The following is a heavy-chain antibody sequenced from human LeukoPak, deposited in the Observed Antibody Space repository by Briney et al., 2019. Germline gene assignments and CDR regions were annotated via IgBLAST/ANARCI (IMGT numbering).Heavy chain of an antibody. CDR1: GGSISSSFYS. D-gene: IGHD6-13*01. V-gene: IGHV4-39*01. CDR2: IYYSGST. Sequence: SETLSLTCTVSGGSISSSFYSWGWFRQPPGKGLEWIGTIYYSGSTYYNPSLKGRVTISVDTSKNQFSLKVSSVTAADTAVYYCARHEWQQLVKFDYWGQGALVTVSS. CDR3: ARHEWQQLVKFDY. J-gene: IGHJ4*02.